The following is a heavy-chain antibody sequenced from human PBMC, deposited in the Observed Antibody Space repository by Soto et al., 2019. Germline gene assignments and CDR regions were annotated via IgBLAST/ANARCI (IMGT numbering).Heavy chain of an antibody. J-gene: IGHJ5*02. CDR1: GGSLSSYY. CDR2: VYFSGNT. CDR3: GSVRPSGYVLS. Sequence: PSETLALTCTVSGGSLSSYYWTGIRQSPGKGLEWIGYVYFSGNTNYNPSLKSRVAISIDTSKNQFSLRLASVTAADTAFYYCGSVRPSGYVLSWGQGTLVTVSS. V-gene: IGHV4-59*01. D-gene: IGHD6-25*01.